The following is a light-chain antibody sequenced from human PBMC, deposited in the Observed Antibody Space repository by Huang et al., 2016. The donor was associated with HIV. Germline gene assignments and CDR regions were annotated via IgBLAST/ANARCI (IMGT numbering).Light chain of an antibody. V-gene: IGKV3-15*01. Sequence: ILMTQSPAALSVSPGDRVTLSCRANRSVSTNLAWYQQRPGQVPRLLIDGSSTRAPGIPARLSGSGSGTDFSLTISRLQSEDYALYYWHQYNNWRLSFGGGTRVDI. CDR2: GSS. J-gene: IGKJ4*01. CDR1: RSVSTN. CDR3: HQYNNWRLS.